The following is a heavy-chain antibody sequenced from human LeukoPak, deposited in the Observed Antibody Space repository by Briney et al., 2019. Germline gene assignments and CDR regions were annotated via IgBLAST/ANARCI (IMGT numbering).Heavy chain of an antibody. CDR2: INPSGGST. J-gene: IGHJ1*01. CDR3: ARAQYGSGWNRFQH. D-gene: IGHD6-19*01. CDR1: GYTFTLYY. Sequence: ASVKVSCKASGYTFTLYYMHWVRQAPGQGLEWMGTINPSGGSTHYAQRFQGRVTMTRDTSTSTVYMELSRLRSDDTAVYYCARAQYGSGWNRFQHWGQGTLVTVSS. V-gene: IGHV1-46*01.